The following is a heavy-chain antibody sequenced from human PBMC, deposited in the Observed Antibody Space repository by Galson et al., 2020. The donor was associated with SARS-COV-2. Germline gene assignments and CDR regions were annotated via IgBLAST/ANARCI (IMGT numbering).Heavy chain of an antibody. CDR2: ISSDGSNS. CDR1: GFTFSNYV. Sequence: GGSLRLSCAASGFTFSNYVMHWVRQAPGKGPEWVAVISSDGSNSFYADSLKGRFTIYRDNSKRTLYLQMNSLRAEDTAVYYCARGGEWELPYYFDYWVQGTLVTVSS. CDR3: ARGGEWELPYYFDY. J-gene: IGHJ4*02. V-gene: IGHV3-30*04. D-gene: IGHD1-26*01.